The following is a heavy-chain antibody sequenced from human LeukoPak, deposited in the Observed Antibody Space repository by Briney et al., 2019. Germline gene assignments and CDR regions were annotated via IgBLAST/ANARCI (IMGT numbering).Heavy chain of an antibody. CDR2: INPSGCST. CDR1: GYTFTSYY. D-gene: IGHD3-3*01. CDR3: ATSPGDYDFWSGYYPFDY. V-gene: IGHV1-46*01. Sequence: ASVKVSCKASGYTFTSYYMHWVRQAPGQGREWMGIINPSGCSTSYAQKFQGRVTMTRDTSTSTVYMELSSLRSEDTAVYYRATSPGDYDFWSGYYPFDYWGQGTLVTVSS. J-gene: IGHJ4*02.